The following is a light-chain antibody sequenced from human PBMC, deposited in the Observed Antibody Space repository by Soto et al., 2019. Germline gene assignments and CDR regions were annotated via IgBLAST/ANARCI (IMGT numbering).Light chain of an antibody. CDR3: SSYAGSNKVV. V-gene: IGLV2-8*01. J-gene: IGLJ2*01. CDR1: SSDVGGYNY. CDR2: EVN. Sequence: QSALTQPPSASGSPGQSVTISCTGTSSDVGGYNYVSWYQQHPGKAPKLMIYEVNKRPSGVPDRFSGSKSGKTASLTVSGLQAEDEADYYCSSYAGSNKVVFGGGTKVTVL.